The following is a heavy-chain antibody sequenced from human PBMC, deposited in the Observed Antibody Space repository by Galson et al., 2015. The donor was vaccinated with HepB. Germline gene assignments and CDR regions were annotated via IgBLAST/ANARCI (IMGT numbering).Heavy chain of an antibody. CDR3: ARIPGTYQLLFVD. V-gene: IGHV2-26*01. J-gene: IGHJ4*02. D-gene: IGHD2-2*01. CDR1: GFSLSNARMG. CDR2: IFSNDEK. Sequence: PALVKPTQTPTLTCTVSGFSLSNARMGVSWIRQPPGKALEWLAHIFSNDEKSYSSSLKSRLTISKDTSKSQVVLTMTNMDPVDTATYYCARIPGTYQLLFVDWGQGTLVTVSS.